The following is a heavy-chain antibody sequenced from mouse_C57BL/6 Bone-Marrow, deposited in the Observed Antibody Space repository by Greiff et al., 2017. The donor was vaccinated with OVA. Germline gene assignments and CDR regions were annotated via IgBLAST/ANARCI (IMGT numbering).Heavy chain of an antibody. CDR1: GFSLTSYG. CDR2: IWSDGST. Sequence: VKLMESGPGLVAPSQSLSITCTVSGFSLTSYGVHWVRQPPGKGLEWLVVIWSDGSTTYNSALKSRLSISKDNSKSQVFLKMNSLQTDDTAMYYCAKETGTHYYAMDYWGQGTSVTVSS. J-gene: IGHJ4*01. CDR3: AKETGTHYYAMDY. V-gene: IGHV2-6*03. D-gene: IGHD4-1*01.